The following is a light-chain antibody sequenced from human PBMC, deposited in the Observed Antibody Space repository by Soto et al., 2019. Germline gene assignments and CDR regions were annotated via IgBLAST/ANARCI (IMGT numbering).Light chain of an antibody. J-gene: IGLJ3*02. CDR2: LEGSGSY. CDR3: QTWDSNARV. Sequence: QPVLTQSSSASASLGSSVKLTCTLSSGHSAYIIAWHQQQSGKAPRYLMKLEGSGSYNKGSGVPDRFSGSSSGADRYLIISNLQFEDEADYYCQTWDSNARVFGGGTKLTVL. V-gene: IGLV4-60*02. CDR1: SGHSAYI.